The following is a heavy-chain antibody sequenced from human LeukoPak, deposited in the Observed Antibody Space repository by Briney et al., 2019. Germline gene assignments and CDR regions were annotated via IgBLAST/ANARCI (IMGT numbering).Heavy chain of an antibody. V-gene: IGHV4-39*02. CDR1: GDSISSSGRFY. D-gene: IGHD6-19*01. CDR2: VDYRGTT. Sequence: SETLSLTCTVSGDSISSSGRFYWGWLRQPPGKGLEWIGSVDYRGTTDYNPSLKSRATLSVDTSNDQFSLRLTSVTAADTALYYCARDLYNNGWYKYWGRGTLVTVSS. CDR3: ARDLYNNGWYKY. J-gene: IGHJ4*02.